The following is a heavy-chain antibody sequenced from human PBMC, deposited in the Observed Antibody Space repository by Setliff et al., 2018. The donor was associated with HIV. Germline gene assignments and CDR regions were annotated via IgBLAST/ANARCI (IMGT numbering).Heavy chain of an antibody. V-gene: IGHV4-4*08. CDR2: IYTSGLT. CDR1: GGSISTFY. J-gene: IGHJ3*02. D-gene: IGHD2-15*01. Sequence: PSETLSLTCTVSGGSISTFYWGWLRQPPGKGLEWIGYIYTSGLTNYVPSLKSRVAISLDTSRNQFSLTLNSVTAADTAVYYCARDRRGTCYAGDDAFDIGGQGTMVTVSS. CDR3: ARDRRGTCYAGDDAFDI.